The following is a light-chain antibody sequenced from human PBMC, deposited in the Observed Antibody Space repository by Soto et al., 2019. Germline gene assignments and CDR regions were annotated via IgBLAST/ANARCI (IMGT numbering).Light chain of an antibody. CDR2: EVS. CDR3: SSYAGSNDRWV. Sequence: QSALTQPPSASGSPGQSVTISCTGTSSDIGAYNYVSWYQQHPGKAPKLMIHEVSKRPSGVPDRISGSKSGNTPSLTVSGLQAEDETDYHGSSYAGSNDRWVFGAGTQ. J-gene: IGLJ3*02. V-gene: IGLV2-8*01. CDR1: SSDIGAYNY.